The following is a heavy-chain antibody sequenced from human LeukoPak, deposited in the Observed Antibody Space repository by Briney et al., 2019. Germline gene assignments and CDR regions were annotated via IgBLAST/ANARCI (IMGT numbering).Heavy chain of an antibody. CDR1: GFTFSSYA. V-gene: IGHV3-23*01. CDR3: ARRGAAGTYYFDY. J-gene: IGHJ4*02. CDR2: ISDSGSDT. Sequence: PGGSLRLSCAASGFTFSSYAMSWVRQAPGKRLERVSGISDSGSDTYYADSVKGRFTISRDNSKNTLYLQTNSLRAEDTAVYYCARRGAAGTYYFDYWGQGTLVTVSS. D-gene: IGHD6-13*01.